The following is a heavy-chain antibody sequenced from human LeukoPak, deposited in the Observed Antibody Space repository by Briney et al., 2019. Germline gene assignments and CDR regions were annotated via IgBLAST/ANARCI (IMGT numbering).Heavy chain of an antibody. CDR1: GFTFSSYS. D-gene: IGHD5-24*01. CDR3: VRDGDGYNFDY. Sequence: GGSLRLSCAASGFTFSSYSMNWVRQAPGKGLVWVSRIKSDSSWTNYADSVKGRFTISRDNAKRTLYLQMSSLRVEDTAVYYCVRDGDGYNFDYWGQGALVTVSS. CDR2: IKSDSSWT. V-gene: IGHV3-74*01. J-gene: IGHJ4*02.